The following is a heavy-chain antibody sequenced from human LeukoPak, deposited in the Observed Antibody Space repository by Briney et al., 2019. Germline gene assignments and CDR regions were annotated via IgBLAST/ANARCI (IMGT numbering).Heavy chain of an antibody. D-gene: IGHD4/OR15-4a*01. J-gene: IGHJ5*02. CDR1: GGSISSGGYY. CDR3: ARGDYRNWFDP. V-gene: IGHV4-31*03. Sequence: SQTLSLTCTVSGGSISSGGYYWSWIRQHPGKGLEWIGYIYYSGSTYYNPSLKSRVTISVDTSKNQFSLKLSSVTAADTAVYYRARGDYRNWFDPWGQGTLVTVSS. CDR2: IYYSGST.